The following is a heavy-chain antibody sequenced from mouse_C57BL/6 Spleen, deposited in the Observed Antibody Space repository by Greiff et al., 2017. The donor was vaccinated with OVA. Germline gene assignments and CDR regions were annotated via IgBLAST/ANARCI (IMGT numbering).Heavy chain of an antibody. Sequence: VKLMESGPGLVQPSQSLSITCTVSGFSLTSYGVHWVRQSPGKGLEWLGVIWSGGSTDYNAAFISRLSISKDNSKSQVFFKMNSLQADDTAIYYCARNRNYGKSYYAMDYWGQGTSVTVSS. V-gene: IGHV2-2*01. CDR1: GFSLTSYG. CDR2: IWSGGST. CDR3: ARNRNYGKSYYAMDY. D-gene: IGHD2-1*01. J-gene: IGHJ4*01.